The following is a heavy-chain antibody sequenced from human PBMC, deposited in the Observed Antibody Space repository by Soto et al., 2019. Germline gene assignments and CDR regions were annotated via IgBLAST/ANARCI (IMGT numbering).Heavy chain of an antibody. CDR2: INPDNGNT. D-gene: IGHD1-1*01. Sequence: SGKVSYKASGYTFTRYTMNWVRQAPGQRLEWMGCINPDNGNTKSSQKFQDRVIITRDTSASTAYMDLRSLRSEDTAVYYCARGIGTGQLYXWGQGTLLTVSX. CDR3: ARGIGTGQLYX. CDR1: GYTFTRYT. J-gene: IGHJ5*02. V-gene: IGHV1-3*01.